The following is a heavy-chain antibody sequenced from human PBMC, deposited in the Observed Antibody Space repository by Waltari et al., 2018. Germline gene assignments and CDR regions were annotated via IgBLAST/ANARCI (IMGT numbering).Heavy chain of an antibody. V-gene: IGHV4-59*08. J-gene: IGHJ4*02. CDR1: GGSINNYH. Sequence: QVQLQESGPGLVQPSETLSLTCTISGGSINNYHWSWFRKPPGKGLEWIAYIYYTGSTKSNPSLRGRVTMSLDTSKNQFSLNRGAVTAADTAFYCCARGEMANWVYLDYWGQGTLVTVSS. D-gene: IGHD1-1*01. CDR2: IYYTGST. CDR3: ARGEMANWVYLDY.